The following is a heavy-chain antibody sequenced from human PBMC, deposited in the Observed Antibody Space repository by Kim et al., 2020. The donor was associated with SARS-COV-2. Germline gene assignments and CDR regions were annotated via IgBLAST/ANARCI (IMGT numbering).Heavy chain of an antibody. V-gene: IGHV3-7*01. CDR2: SEK. D-gene: IGHD2-15*01. J-gene: IGHJ4*02. Sequence: SEKYYVDSGKGRFTISRDNAKNSLYLQMNSLRAEDTAVYYCARGAATFDYWGQGTLVTVSS. CDR3: ARGAATFDY.